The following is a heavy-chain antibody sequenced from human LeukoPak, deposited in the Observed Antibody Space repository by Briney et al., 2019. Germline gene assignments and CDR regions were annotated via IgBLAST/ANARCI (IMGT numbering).Heavy chain of an antibody. CDR3: ARGGYNWNYHALDI. D-gene: IGHD1-7*01. Sequence: ASVKVSCKASGGTFSSYAISWVRQAPGQGLEWMGWMNPNSGNTGYAQKFQGRVTITRNTSISTAYMELSSLRSEDTAAYYCARGGYNWNYHALDIWGQGTMVTVSS. V-gene: IGHV1-8*03. CDR1: GGTFSSYA. CDR2: MNPNSGNT. J-gene: IGHJ3*02.